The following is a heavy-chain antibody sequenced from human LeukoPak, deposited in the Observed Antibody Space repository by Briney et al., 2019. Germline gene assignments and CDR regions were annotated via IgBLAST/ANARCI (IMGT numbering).Heavy chain of an antibody. V-gene: IGHV1-46*01. J-gene: IGHJ5*02. Sequence: ASVKVSCKASGYTFTSYYMHWVPQAPGQGVEWMGIINPSGGSTSYAQKFQGRVTMTRDTSTSTVYMELSSLKSEDTAVYYCARDGRIAVAGTVPNWFDPWGQGTLVTVSS. CDR2: INPSGGST. CDR1: GYTFTSYY. CDR3: ARDGRIAVAGTVPNWFDP. D-gene: IGHD6-19*01.